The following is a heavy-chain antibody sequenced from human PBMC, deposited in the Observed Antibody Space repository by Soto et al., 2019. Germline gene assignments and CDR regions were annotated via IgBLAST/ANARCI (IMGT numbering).Heavy chain of an antibody. D-gene: IGHD6-13*01. V-gene: IGHV1-69*06. Sequence: QVQLVQSGAEVKKPGSSVKVSCKASGGTFSSYAISWVRQAPGQGLEWMGGIIPIFGTANYAQKFQGRVTSTADKSTSTADMELSSLRSEDTAVYYCARDEAAAAPYNWFDPWGQGTLVTVSS. CDR2: IIPIFGTA. J-gene: IGHJ5*02. CDR3: ARDEAAAAPYNWFDP. CDR1: GGTFSSYA.